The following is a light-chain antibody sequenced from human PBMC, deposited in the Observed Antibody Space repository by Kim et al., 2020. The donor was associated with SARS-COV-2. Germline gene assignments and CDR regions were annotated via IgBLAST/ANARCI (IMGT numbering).Light chain of an antibody. J-gene: IGKJ2*01. CDR1: QSVSSN. V-gene: IGKV3-15*01. CDR3: QQYNNWPYT. Sequence: SVSQGERATPSCRASQSVSSNLAWYQQKPGQAPRLLIYGASTRATGIPARFSGSGSGTEFTLTISSLQSEDFAVYYCQQYNNWPYTFGQGTKLEI. CDR2: GAS.